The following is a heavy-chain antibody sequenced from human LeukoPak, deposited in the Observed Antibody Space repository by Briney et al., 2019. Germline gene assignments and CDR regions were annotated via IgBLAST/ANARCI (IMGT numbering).Heavy chain of an antibody. CDR2: ISAYNGNT. V-gene: IGHV1-18*01. CDR1: GYTFTSYG. Sequence: RASVKVSCKASGYTFTSYGISWVRQAPGQGLEWMGWISAYNGNTNYAQKLQGRVTMTTDTSTSTAYMELRSLRSDDTAVYYCARDRAIIAVAGPYWFDPWGQGTLVTVSS. CDR3: ARDRAIIAVAGPYWFDP. D-gene: IGHD6-19*01. J-gene: IGHJ5*02.